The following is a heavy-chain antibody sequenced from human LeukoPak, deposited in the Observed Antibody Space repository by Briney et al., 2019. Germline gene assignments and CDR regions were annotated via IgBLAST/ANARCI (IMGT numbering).Heavy chain of an antibody. CDR3: ARARGGDYDYVWQSYRYIPTFDY. CDR2: IYYRGNT. J-gene: IGHJ4*02. V-gene: IGHV4-30-4*01. Sequence: SETLSLTCTVSGGSISGYYWSWIRQPPGKGLEWIGYIYYRGNTYYNPSLKSRLTISVDTSKNQFSLKLSSVTAADTAVYYCARARGGDYDYVWQSYRYIPTFDYWGQGTLVTVPS. CDR1: GGSISGYY. D-gene: IGHD3-16*02.